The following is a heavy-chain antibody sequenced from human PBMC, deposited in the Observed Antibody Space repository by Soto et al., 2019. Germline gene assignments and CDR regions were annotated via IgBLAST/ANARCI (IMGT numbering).Heavy chain of an antibody. CDR3: ARTVMPVGNLAAFDH. J-gene: IGHJ4*02. CDR2: RYNNSTT. Sequence: SETLSRTCIVSGGSVSSVKYFWSWTRPPPGKDTESIAYRYNNSTTSNTPSRTCRAIFSVDTSKTRCSRKLTSVTAADSAVYFCARTVMPVGNLAAFDHWGQGVLVTVSS. CDR1: GGSVSSVKYF. V-gene: IGHV4-61*01. D-gene: IGHD7-27*01.